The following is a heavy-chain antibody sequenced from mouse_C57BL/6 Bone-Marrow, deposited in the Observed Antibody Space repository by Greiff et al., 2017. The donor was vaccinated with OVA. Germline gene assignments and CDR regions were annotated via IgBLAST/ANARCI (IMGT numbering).Heavy chain of an antibody. V-gene: IGHV5-4*03. CDR1: GFTFSSYA. Sequence: EVNVVESGGGLVKPGGSLKLSCAASGFTFSSYAMSWVRQTPEKRLEWVATLSDGGSYTYYPDNVKGRFTISRDNAKNNLYLQMSHLKSEDTAMYYCARGHYYGTLFDYWGQGTTLTVSS. D-gene: IGHD1-1*01. J-gene: IGHJ2*01. CDR3: ARGHYYGTLFDY. CDR2: LSDGGSYT.